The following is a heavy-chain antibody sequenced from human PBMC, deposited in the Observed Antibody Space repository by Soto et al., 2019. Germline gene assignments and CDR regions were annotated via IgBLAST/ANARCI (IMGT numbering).Heavy chain of an antibody. CDR3: ARGIPRITIFGVVIWYGMDV. V-gene: IGHV4-59*01. J-gene: IGHJ6*02. D-gene: IGHD3-3*01. Sequence: SETLSLTCTVSGGSISSYYWSWIRQPPGKGLEWIGYIYYSGSTNYNPSLKSRVTISVDTSKNQFSLKLSSVTAADTAVYYCARGIPRITIFGVVIWYGMDVWGQGTTVTAP. CDR2: IYYSGST. CDR1: GGSISSYY.